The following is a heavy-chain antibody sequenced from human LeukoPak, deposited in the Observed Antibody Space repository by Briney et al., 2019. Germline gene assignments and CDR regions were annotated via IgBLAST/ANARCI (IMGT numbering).Heavy chain of an antibody. CDR1: GGSISSSSYY. D-gene: IGHD3-3*01. V-gene: IGHV4-39*01. CDR3: ARLRTVTITPWFDP. CDR2: IYYSGST. J-gene: IGHJ5*02. Sequence: PSETLSLTCTVSGGSISSSSYYWGWIRQPPGKGLEWIGSIYYSGSTYYNPSLKSRVTISVDTSKNQFSLKLSSVTAADTAVYYCARLRTVTITPWFDPWGQGTLVTVSS.